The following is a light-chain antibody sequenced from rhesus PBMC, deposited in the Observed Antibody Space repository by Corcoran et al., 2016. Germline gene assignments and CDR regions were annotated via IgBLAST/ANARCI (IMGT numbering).Light chain of an antibody. CDR3: QQSSNLSRT. CDR2: GAS. V-gene: IGKV3-24*04. J-gene: IGKJ1*01. Sequence: ETVVTQSPATLSLSPGERATLSCRASQSVGSYLAWYQQKPGQAPRFLIYGASRRAPGIPDRCSGSGSGTYVTLTISSLETEDVGVYYCQQSSNLSRTFGQGTNVEIK. CDR1: QSVGSY.